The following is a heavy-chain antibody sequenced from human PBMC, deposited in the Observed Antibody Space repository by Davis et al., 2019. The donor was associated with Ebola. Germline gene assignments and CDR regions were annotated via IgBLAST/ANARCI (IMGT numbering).Heavy chain of an antibody. CDR2: IIAYNGNT. CDR3: ARGGEPYGMDI. J-gene: IGHJ6*02. CDR1: GYTFTSYG. D-gene: IGHD1-14*01. V-gene: IGHV1-18*01. Sequence: ASVKVTCKASGYTFTSYGISWVRQAPGQGLEWMGWIIAYNGNTNYAQKLQGRVTMTTDTSTSTAYMELSSLRSEDTAVYYCARGGEPYGMDIWGQGTTVTVSS.